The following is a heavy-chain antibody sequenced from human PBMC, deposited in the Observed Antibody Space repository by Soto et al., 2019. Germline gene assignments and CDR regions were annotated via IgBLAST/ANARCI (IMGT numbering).Heavy chain of an antibody. CDR2: IKEDGSDQ. CDR1: GFTFNNHW. Sequence: EVQLVESGGGLVQPGGSLRLSCAASGFTFNNHWMSWVRQAPGKGLEWVASIKEDGSDQYYVNSVKGRFSISRDNAKNSLYLQMNSLRAEDTAVYYCARVRGVYGGNFDISGQGTMVIVSS. J-gene: IGHJ3*02. D-gene: IGHD5-12*01. CDR3: ARVRGVYGGNFDI. V-gene: IGHV3-7*01.